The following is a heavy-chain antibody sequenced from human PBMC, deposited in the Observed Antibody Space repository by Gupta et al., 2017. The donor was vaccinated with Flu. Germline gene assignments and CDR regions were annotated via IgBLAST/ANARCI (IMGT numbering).Heavy chain of an antibody. Sequence: QVQLVESGGGVVQPGTSLRLSCAASGFTFNSYGMHWVRQAPGKGLGRVAVIWYDGSNKDYVDSVKGRFTISRDNSKNTVYLQMNSLRGEDTAVYYCARDPITMFRGGGHDGFDIWGQGTMVTVS. CDR1: GFTFNSYG. D-gene: IGHD3-10*01. V-gene: IGHV3-33*01. CDR2: IWYDGSNK. CDR3: ARDPITMFRGGGHDGFDI. J-gene: IGHJ3*02.